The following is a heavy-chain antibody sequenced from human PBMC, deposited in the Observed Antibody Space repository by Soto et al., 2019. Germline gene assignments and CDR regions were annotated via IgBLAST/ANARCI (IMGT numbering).Heavy chain of an antibody. V-gene: IGHV4-30-2*06. D-gene: IGHD3-22*01. Sequence: SETLSLTCSVSGVAMTYGGYSWSWIRESPEKGLDGLGYIGQLETTYYNPSFNRRLSLCIDRVRYQFSLSLSSITVSYRAASYCGRGCGYDYFDLWGKGIKVTV. CDR1: GVAMTYGGYS. J-gene: IGHJ4*02. CDR3: GRGCGYDYFDL. CDR2: IGQLETT.